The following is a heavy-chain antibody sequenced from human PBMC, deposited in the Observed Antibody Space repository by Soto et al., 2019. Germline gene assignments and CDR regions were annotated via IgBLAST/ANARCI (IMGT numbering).Heavy chain of an antibody. D-gene: IGHD3-10*02. CDR3: ARDNLAVQGAFDH. V-gene: IGHV3-21*01. CDR2: ITVTSAFL. Sequence: GGSLRLSCAAYGFLFSDFQLNWVRQAPGRGLEWLASITVTSAFLFYAYSIKGRFTIARDNPKNFLFLQMDSLGPEDTAVYYCARDNLAVQGAFDHWGQGALVTVS. CDR1: GFLFSDFQ. J-gene: IGHJ4*02.